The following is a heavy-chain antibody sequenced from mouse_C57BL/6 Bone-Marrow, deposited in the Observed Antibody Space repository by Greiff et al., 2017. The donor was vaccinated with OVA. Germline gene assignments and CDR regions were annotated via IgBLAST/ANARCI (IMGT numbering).Heavy chain of an antibody. Sequence: EVQLQQSGAELVRPGASVKLSCTASGFNIKDDYMHWVKQRPEQGLEWIGWIDPENGDTEYASKFQGKATITADTSSNTAYLQLSSLTSEDTAVYYCTTGDYYGSSTFAYWGQGTLVTVSA. D-gene: IGHD1-1*01. CDR3: TTGDYYGSSTFAY. CDR2: IDPENGDT. CDR1: GFNIKDDY. V-gene: IGHV14-4*01. J-gene: IGHJ3*01.